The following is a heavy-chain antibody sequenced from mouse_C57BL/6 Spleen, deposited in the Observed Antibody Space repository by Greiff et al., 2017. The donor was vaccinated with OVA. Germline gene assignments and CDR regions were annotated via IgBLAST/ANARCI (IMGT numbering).Heavy chain of an antibody. CDR3: ARTTTVVYYYAMDY. V-gene: IGHV1-7*01. D-gene: IGHD1-1*01. J-gene: IGHJ4*01. CDR2: INPSSGYT. CDR1: GYTFTSYW. Sequence: QVQLQQSGAELAKPGASVKLSCKASGYTFTSYWMHWVKQRPGQGLEWIGYINPSSGYTKYNQKFKDKATFTADKSSSTAYMQLSSLTYEDSAVYYCARTTTVVYYYAMDYWGQGTSVTVSS.